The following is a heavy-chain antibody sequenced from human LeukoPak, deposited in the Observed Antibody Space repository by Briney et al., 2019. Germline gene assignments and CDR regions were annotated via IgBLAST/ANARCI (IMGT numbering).Heavy chain of an antibody. CDR3: ARLAGGYYYYMDV. V-gene: IGHV3-48*03. CDR2: ISSSGSTI. CDR1: GFTFSSYE. J-gene: IGHJ6*03. Sequence: GGSLRLSCAASGFTFSSYEMNWVRQAPGKGLEWVSYISSSGSTIYYADSVKGRSTISRDNAKNSLYLQMNSLRAEDTAVYYCARLAGGYYYYMDVWGKGTTVTVSS. D-gene: IGHD2-21*01.